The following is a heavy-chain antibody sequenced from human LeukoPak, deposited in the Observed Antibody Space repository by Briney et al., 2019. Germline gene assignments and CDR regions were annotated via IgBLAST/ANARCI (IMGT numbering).Heavy chain of an antibody. Sequence: GGSLRLSCAASGFTFSSYAMSWVRQAPGKGLEWVSYISSSGSTIYYADSVKGRFTISRDNAKNSLYLQVNSLRAEDTAVYYCAGDEGSGSYYNSYYYYYMDVWGKGTTVTVSS. D-gene: IGHD3-10*01. J-gene: IGHJ6*03. CDR2: ISSSGSTI. CDR1: GFTFSSYA. V-gene: IGHV3-48*04. CDR3: AGDEGSGSYYNSYYYYYMDV.